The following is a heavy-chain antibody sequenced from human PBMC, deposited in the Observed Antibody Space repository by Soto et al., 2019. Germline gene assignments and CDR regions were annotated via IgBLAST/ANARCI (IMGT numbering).Heavy chain of an antibody. CDR1: GGSISIGDYY. V-gene: IGHV4-30-4*01. J-gene: IGHJ3*02. D-gene: IGHD3-16*01. CDR2: IYNSGRT. CDR3: ARDLGARSGALDI. Sequence: PSETLSLTCTVSGGSISIGDYYWIWIRQPPGKGLEWIGYIYNSGRTSYNPSLESRFTISVDTSKNQFSLRLTSVTAADTAVYSCARDLGARSGALDIWGQGTKVTVS.